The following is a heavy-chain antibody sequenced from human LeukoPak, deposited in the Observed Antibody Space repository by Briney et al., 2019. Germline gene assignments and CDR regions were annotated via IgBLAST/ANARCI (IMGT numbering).Heavy chain of an antibody. D-gene: IGHD6-13*01. CDR2: ISSSSSYI. Sequence: GGSLRLSCAASGFTFSSYSMNWVRQAPGKGLEWVSSISSSSSYIYYADSVKGRFTISRDNAKNSLYLQMNSLRAEDTAVYYCARGPTSIAAAGPYYYYMDVWGKGTTVPVSS. CDR3: ARGPTSIAAAGPYYYYMDV. V-gene: IGHV3-21*01. J-gene: IGHJ6*03. CDR1: GFTFSSYS.